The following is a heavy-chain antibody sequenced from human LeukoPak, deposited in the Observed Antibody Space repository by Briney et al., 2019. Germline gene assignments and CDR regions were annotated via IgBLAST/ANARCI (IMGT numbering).Heavy chain of an antibody. V-gene: IGHV1-69*13. CDR2: IIPIFGTA. CDR1: GGTFSSYA. D-gene: IGHD3-22*01. CDR3: ASGETHYYDSSGYYYVFDY. J-gene: IGHJ4*02. Sequence: SVKVSCKASGGTFSSYAISWVRQAPGQGLEWMGGIIPIFGTANYAQKFQGRVTITADESTSTAYMELSSLRSEDTAVYYCASGETHYYDSSGYYYVFDYWGQGTLVTVSS.